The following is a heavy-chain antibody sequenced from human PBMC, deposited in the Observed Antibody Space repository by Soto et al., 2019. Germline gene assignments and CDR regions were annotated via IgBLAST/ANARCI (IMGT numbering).Heavy chain of an antibody. CDR1: GYSISAYY. CDR2: IDPKNGGT. V-gene: IGHV1-2*02. D-gene: IGHD3-10*01. J-gene: IGHJ4*02. Sequence: ASVKVSCKASGYSISAYYIHWVRQAPGQGLEWMGWIDPKNGGTVSAQKFQGRLTMTRDTSISTVYMDLSGLTSDDTAVYYCGRDDYGIFPYWGQGSLVTVSS. CDR3: GRDDYGIFPY.